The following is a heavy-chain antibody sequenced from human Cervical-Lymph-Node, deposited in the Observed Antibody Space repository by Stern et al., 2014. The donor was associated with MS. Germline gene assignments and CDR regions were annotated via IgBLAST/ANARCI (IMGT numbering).Heavy chain of an antibody. CDR1: GYMFLGYG. CDR3: TRDEIDSGESDY. D-gene: IGHD1-26*01. J-gene: IGHJ4*02. Sequence: QVQLVQSGSEVKKPGASVKVSCKTSGYMFLGYGISWVRQAPGQGLEWMGWISPYNGNTNYAQKFQGRVTMTTDTSSSTAYIEVRSLRSDDTAVYYCTRDEIDSGESDYWGQGTLVTVSS. CDR2: ISPYNGNT. V-gene: IGHV1-18*01.